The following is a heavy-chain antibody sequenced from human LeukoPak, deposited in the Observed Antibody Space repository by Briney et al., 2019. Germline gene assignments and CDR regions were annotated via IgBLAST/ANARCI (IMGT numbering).Heavy chain of an antibody. J-gene: IGHJ4*02. Sequence: GGSLRLSCAASGFTFSSYSMNWVRQAPGKGLEWVSSISSSSSYIYYADSVKGRFTISRDNAKNSLYLQMGSLRAEDMAVYYCARAAVDTASDYFDYWGQGTLVTVSS. V-gene: IGHV3-21*01. D-gene: IGHD5-18*01. CDR1: GFTFSSYS. CDR2: ISSSSSYI. CDR3: ARAAVDTASDYFDY.